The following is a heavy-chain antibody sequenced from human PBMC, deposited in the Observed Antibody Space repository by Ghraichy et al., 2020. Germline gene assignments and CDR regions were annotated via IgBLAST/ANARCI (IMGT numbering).Heavy chain of an antibody. CDR3: ARLTPPTVVVEDY. CDR2: IYHTGST. V-gene: IGHV4-38-2*01. J-gene: IGHJ4*02. Sequence: SETLSLTCAVSGYSISNGYYWGWIRQPPEKGLEWIGNIYHTGSTYYNPSLKSRVTISVDTSKNQFSLKLISVTAADTAVYYCARLTPPTVVVEDYWGQGTLVTVSS. D-gene: IGHD4-23*01. CDR1: GYSISNGYY.